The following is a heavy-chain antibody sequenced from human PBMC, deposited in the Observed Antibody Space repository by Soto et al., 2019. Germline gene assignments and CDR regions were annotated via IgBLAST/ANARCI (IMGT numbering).Heavy chain of an antibody. D-gene: IGHD5-18*01. Sequence: QVQLVESGGGVVQPGGSLRLSGEASGFGFSAYSMHWVRQAPGKGLEWVAVIQHNGDTIHYADSVRGRFTISRDNYNNILYLQMNGLTPEDTALYYCVRVGWGFSYGNGLDGWGQGTTVTVSS. V-gene: IGHV3-30-3*01. CDR3: VRVGWGFSYGNGLDG. CDR1: GFGFSAYS. J-gene: IGHJ6*02. CDR2: IQHNGDTI.